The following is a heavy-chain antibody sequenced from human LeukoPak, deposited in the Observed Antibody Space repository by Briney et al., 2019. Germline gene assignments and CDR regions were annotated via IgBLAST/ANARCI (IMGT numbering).Heavy chain of an antibody. V-gene: IGHV5-51*01. CDR3: ARPEDTAMVTAFDI. J-gene: IGHJ3*02. Sequence: GESLKISCKGSGYGFTSYWIGWVRQMPGKGLEWMGIIYPGDSDTRYSPSFQGQVTISADKSISTAYLQWGSLKASDTAMYYCARPEDTAMVTAFDIWGQGTMVTVSS. D-gene: IGHD5-18*01. CDR2: IYPGDSDT. CDR1: GYGFTSYW.